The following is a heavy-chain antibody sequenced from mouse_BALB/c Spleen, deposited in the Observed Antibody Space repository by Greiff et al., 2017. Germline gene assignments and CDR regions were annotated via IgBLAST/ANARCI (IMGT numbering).Heavy chain of an antibody. CDR3: AREDYGNYLLSMDY. Sequence: VQLQESGAELAKPGASVKMSCKASGYTFTSYWMHWVKQRPGQGLEWIGYINPSTGYTEYNQKFKDKATLTADKSSSTAYMQLSSLTSEDSAVYYCAREDYGNYLLSMDYWGQGTSVTVSS. V-gene: IGHV1-7*01. CDR1: GYTFTSYW. CDR2: INPSTGYT. D-gene: IGHD2-1*01. J-gene: IGHJ4*01.